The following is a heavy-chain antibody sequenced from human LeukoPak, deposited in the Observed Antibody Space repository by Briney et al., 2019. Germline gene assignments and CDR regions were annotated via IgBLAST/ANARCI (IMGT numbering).Heavy chain of an antibody. V-gene: IGHV1-69*13. CDR1: GYTFTSYG. CDR2: IIPIFGTA. CDR3: ARDPKEGSYDY. J-gene: IGHJ4*02. Sequence: GASVKVSCKASGYTFTSYGISWVRQAPGQGLEWMGGIIPIFGTANYAQKFQGRVTITADESTSTAYMELSSLRSEDTAVYYCARDPKEGSYDYWGQGTLVTVSS. D-gene: IGHD5-18*01.